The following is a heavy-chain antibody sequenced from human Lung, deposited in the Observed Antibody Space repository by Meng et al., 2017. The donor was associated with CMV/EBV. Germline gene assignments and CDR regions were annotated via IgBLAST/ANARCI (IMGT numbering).Heavy chain of an antibody. CDR2: ISTSGSTM. V-gene: IGHV3-48*03. J-gene: IGHJ4*02. CDR1: GFTFSNYE. D-gene: IGHD1-1*01. Sequence: GESLKISCAASGFTFSNYEMNWVRQAPGQGLEWVSYISTSGSTMYYADSVNGRFTVSRDNAKNSLYLQMNSLRAEDTAVYYCARNGQKTGIPSNYWGQGTLVTVSS. CDR3: ARNGQKTGIPSNY.